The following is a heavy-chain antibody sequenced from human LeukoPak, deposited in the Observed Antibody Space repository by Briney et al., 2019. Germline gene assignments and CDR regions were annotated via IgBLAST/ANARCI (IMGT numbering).Heavy chain of an antibody. D-gene: IGHD3-16*01. J-gene: IGHJ4*02. CDR2: ISYDGSNK. Sequence: QPGRSLRLSCAASGFTFSSYAMHWVRQAPGKGLEWVAVISYDGSNKYYADSVKGRFTISRDNSKNTLYLQMNSLRAEDTAVYYCASVSPASGGGYFDYWGQGTLVTVSS. CDR3: ASVSPASGGGYFDY. V-gene: IGHV3-30-3*01. CDR1: GFTFSSYA.